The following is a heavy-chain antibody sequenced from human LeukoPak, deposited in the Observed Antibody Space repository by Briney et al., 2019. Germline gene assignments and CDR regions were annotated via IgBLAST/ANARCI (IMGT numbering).Heavy chain of an antibody. J-gene: IGHJ4*02. Sequence: SVKVSCKASCGTFSSYAISWGRQAPGQGLEWMGGVIPNFGTANYAKKFQGRVTITADESTSTAYMELSSLRSEDTAVYYCARGSGLYCGGDCYNYWGQGTLVTVSS. D-gene: IGHD2-21*01. V-gene: IGHV1-69*01. CDR2: VIPNFGTA. CDR3: ARGSGLYCGGDCYNY. CDR1: CGTFSSYA.